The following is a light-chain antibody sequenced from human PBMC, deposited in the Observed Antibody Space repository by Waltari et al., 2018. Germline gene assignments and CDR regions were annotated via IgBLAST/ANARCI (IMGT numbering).Light chain of an antibody. Sequence: DIVMTQSPLSLPVTPGESASISCRSSQSLLHGSGYKYLDWYVQKPGQAPHPLIYFGSNRASGVPDRFSGSGSGTDFTLKISRVEAEDAGIYYCMQALQLPQTFGEGTKLEIK. CDR1: QSLLHGSGYKY. V-gene: IGKV2-28*01. CDR3: MQALQLPQT. J-gene: IGKJ4*01. CDR2: FGS.